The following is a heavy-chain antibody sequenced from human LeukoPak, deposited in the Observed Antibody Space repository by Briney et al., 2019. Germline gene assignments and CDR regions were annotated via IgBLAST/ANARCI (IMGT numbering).Heavy chain of an antibody. J-gene: IGHJ4*02. CDR1: GGSFSGYY. CDR3: ARGGLGYGDQGPYYVDY. CDR2: INHSGST. V-gene: IGHV4-34*01. D-gene: IGHD4-17*01. Sequence: PSETLSLTCAVYGGSFSGYYWSWIRQPPGKGLEWIGEINHSGSTNYNPSLKSRVTISVDTSKNQFSLKLSSVTAADTAVYYCARGGLGYGDQGPYYVDYWGQGTLVTVSS.